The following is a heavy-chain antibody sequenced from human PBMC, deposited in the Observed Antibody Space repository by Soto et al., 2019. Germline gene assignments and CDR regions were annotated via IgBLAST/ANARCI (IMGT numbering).Heavy chain of an antibody. CDR2: ISYDGSNK. D-gene: IGHD2-15*01. CDR1: GFTFSSYG. CDR3: AKSVVVALRYYYYYGMDV. Sequence: GGSLRLSCAASGFTFSSYGMHWVRQAPGKGLEWVAVISYDGSNKYYADSVKGRFTISRDNSKNTLYLQMNSLRAEDTAVYYCAKSVVVALRYYYYYGMDVWGQGTTVTVSS. V-gene: IGHV3-30*18. J-gene: IGHJ6*02.